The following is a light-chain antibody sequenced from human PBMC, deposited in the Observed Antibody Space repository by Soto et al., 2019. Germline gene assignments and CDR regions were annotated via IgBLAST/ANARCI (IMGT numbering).Light chain of an antibody. V-gene: IGKV3-11*01. CDR2: DAS. CDR1: QSVSSY. J-gene: IGKJ5*01. Sequence: EIGLTQSPATLSLSPGERATLSCRASQSVSSYLAWYQQKPGQAPRLIIFDASNRATGIPARFSDSGSGTDFTLTISSLEPEDFAVYDCQQRSKWIAFGKGKRLEIK. CDR3: QQRSKWIA.